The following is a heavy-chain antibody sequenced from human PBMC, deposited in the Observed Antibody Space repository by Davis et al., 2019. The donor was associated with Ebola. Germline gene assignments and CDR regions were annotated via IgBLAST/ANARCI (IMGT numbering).Heavy chain of an antibody. CDR3: ARDPPYDQGYDY. CDR2: AYYRSKWFV. J-gene: IGHJ4*02. D-gene: IGHD3-22*01. Sequence: QTLSLTCAISGDSVSSNTAAWNWIRQSPSSGLEWLGRAYYRSKWFVDYAVSVKSRMTINSDTSKNQFSLQLSSVTPEDTAVYYCARDPPYDQGYDYWGQGILVTVSS. V-gene: IGHV6-1*01. CDR1: GDSVSSNTAA.